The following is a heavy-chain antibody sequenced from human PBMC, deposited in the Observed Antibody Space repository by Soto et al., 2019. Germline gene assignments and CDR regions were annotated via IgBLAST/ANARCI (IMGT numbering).Heavy chain of an antibody. V-gene: IGHV5-51*01. J-gene: IGHJ6*02. Sequence: GESLKISCKGSGYSFTSYWIGWVRQVPGKGLEWMGIIYPGDSDTRYSPSFQGQVTISADKSISTAYLQWSSLKASDTAMYYCARHGNQLEDYYDSSGLYYYYYGMDVWGQGTTVTVSS. CDR2: IYPGDSDT. CDR1: GYSFTSYW. CDR3: ARHGNQLEDYYDSSGLYYYYYGMDV. D-gene: IGHD3-22*01.